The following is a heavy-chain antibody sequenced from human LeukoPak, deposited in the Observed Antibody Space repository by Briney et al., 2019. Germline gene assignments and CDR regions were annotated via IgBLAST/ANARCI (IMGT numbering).Heavy chain of an antibody. J-gene: IGHJ4*02. CDR1: GFTFSSYW. CDR3: AAGYSSGWYWGYFDY. V-gene: IGHV3-7*01. D-gene: IGHD6-19*01. CDR2: IRQDGSEK. Sequence: GGTLRLSCAASGFTFSSYWMSWVRQAPGKGLEWVANIRQDGSEKYYVDSVKGRFTISRDNAKNSLYLQMNSLRAEDTAVYYCAAGYSSGWYWGYFDYWGQGTLVTVSS.